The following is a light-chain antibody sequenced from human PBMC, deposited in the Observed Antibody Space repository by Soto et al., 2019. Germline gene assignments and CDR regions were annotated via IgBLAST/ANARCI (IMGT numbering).Light chain of an antibody. CDR1: QSVNTK. V-gene: IGKV3-20*01. CDR2: GAS. CDR3: QQYGGSPWT. Sequence: EIVMTQSPATLSVPPGERVTLSCRASQSVNTKLAWYQQKPGQAPRLLIYGASSRATGTPDRFSGSGSGPDFTLTISRLEPEDFAVYYCQQYGGSPWTFGQGTKVDI. J-gene: IGKJ1*01.